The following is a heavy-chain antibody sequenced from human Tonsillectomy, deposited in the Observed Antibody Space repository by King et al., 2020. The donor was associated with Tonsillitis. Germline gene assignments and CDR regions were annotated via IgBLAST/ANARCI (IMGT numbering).Heavy chain of an antibody. CDR2: IIPIFGTT. J-gene: IGHJ6*02. Sequence: VQLVQSGAEVKKPGSSVKVSCKASGGTFSSNGLTWVRQAPGQGLEWMGGIIPIFGTTNYAQKFQGRFTISADKVTSTAYMELRSLKSDDTAVYYCASPREQLVRDYYYNGLDVWGQGTPVTVSS. CDR1: GGTFSSNG. D-gene: IGHD6-13*01. CDR3: ASPREQLVRDYYYNGLDV. V-gene: IGHV1-69*06.